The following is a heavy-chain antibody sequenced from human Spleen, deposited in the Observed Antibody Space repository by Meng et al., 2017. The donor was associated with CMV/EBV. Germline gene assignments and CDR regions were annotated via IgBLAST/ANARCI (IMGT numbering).Heavy chain of an antibody. V-gene: IGHV3-48*04. D-gene: IGHD5-12*01. CDR2: ISSRSSTM. CDR3: ARDRLATSATEGMDV. J-gene: IGHJ4*02. Sequence: GESLKISCAASGFTFSSYSMNWVRQAPGKGLEWVSYISSRSSTMYYADSVKGRFTISRDNAKNSLYLQMNSLRAEDTAVYYCARDRLATSATEGMDVWGQGTLVTVSS. CDR1: GFTFSSYS.